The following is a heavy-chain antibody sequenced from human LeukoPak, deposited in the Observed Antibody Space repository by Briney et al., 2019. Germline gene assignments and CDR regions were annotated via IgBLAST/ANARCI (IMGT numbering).Heavy chain of an antibody. J-gene: IGHJ6*03. D-gene: IGHD1-26*01. CDR2: IFTGGMT. V-gene: IGHV3-66*01. Sequence: GGTLRLSCAASGFIFNAYGMSWVRQAPGRGLEWVSVIFTGGMTYYADSVKGRFIISRDNSKNTLYLQMNNLRAEDTAVYYCAGYTGSYPYYMDVWGIGTTVTISS. CDR3: AGYTGSYPYYMDV. CDR1: GFIFNAYG.